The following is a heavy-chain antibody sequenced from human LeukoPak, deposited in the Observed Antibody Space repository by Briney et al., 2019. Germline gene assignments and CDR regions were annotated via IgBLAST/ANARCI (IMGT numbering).Heavy chain of an antibody. V-gene: IGHV1-69*01. Sequence: SVKVSCKASGGTFSSYAISWVRQAPGQGLEWMGGIIPIFGTANYAQKFQGGVTITADESTSTAYMELSSLRSEDTAVYYCAREYYDTRAYYYYYGMDVWGQGTTVTVSS. D-gene: IGHD3-9*01. CDR3: AREYYDTRAYYYYYGMDV. CDR1: GGTFSSYA. J-gene: IGHJ6*02. CDR2: IIPIFGTA.